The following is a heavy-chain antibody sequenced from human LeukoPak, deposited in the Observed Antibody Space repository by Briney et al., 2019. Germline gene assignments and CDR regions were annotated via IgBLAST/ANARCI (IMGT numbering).Heavy chain of an antibody. D-gene: IGHD3-22*01. Sequence: SESVSLTCTVSGGSISSSSYYWGWIRQPPGKGLEWIGIIYYSGSTYYKPSLKSRVTMSVDTSKNQFSLKLRSVTAADTAVYYCAGPYYYDSSGYYTTFEYWGQGTL. CDR3: AGPYYYDSSGYYTTFEY. CDR2: IYYSGST. CDR1: GGSISSSSYY. V-gene: IGHV4-39*01. J-gene: IGHJ4*02.